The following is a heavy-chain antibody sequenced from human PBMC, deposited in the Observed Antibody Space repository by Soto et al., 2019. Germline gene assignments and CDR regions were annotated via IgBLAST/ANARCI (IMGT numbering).Heavy chain of an antibody. CDR3: ATTRTAYCGGDCFRRQPGGVDY. D-gene: IGHD2-21*02. V-gene: IGHV3-30-3*01. CDR2: ISYDGSNK. Sequence: PGGSLRLSCAASGFTFSSYAMHWVRQAPGKGLEWVAVISYDGSNKYYADSVKGRFTISRDNSKNTLYLQMNSLRAEDTAVYYCATTRTAYCGGDCFRRQPGGVDYWGQGTLVTVSS. CDR1: GFTFSSYA. J-gene: IGHJ4*02.